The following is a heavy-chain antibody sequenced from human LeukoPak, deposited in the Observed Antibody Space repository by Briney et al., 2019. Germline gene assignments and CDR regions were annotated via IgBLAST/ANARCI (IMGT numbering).Heavy chain of an antibody. Sequence: SQTLSLTCTVSGGSISGGDYYWSWIRQPPGKGLEWIGYIYYVGSTYYNPSLKSRVTISVDTSKNQFSLKLSSVTAADTAVYYCARESRYFGWLFYFDYWGQGTLVTVSS. D-gene: IGHD3-9*01. V-gene: IGHV4-30-4*01. CDR2: IYYVGST. CDR1: GGSISGGDYY. J-gene: IGHJ4*02. CDR3: ARESRYFGWLFYFDY.